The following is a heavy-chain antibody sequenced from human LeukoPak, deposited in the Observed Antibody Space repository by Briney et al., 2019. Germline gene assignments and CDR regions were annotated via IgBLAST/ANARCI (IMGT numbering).Heavy chain of an antibody. D-gene: IGHD1-26*01. V-gene: IGHV3-7*01. J-gene: IGHJ5*02. CDR1: GFTFSSYW. CDR2: IKQDGSEK. CDR3: AREGDSGSYENWFDP. Sequence: GGSLRLSCAASGFTFSSYWMSWVRQAPGKGLEWVANIKQDGSEKYYVDSVKGRFTISRDNAKNSLYLQMNSLRAEDTAVYYCAREGDSGSYENWFDPWGQGTLVTVSS.